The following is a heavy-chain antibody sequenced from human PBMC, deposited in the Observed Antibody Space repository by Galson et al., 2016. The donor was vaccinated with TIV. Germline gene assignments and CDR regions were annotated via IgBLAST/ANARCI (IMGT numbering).Heavy chain of an antibody. CDR3: ARAPGYHLENHVDS. V-gene: IGHV1-18*01. CDR1: GYTFTNYG. J-gene: IGHJ4*02. D-gene: IGHD1-14*01. CDR2: ISAFNGKT. Sequence: SVKVSCKASGYTFTNYGITWVRQAPGQGPECMGWISAFNGKTEYVEKFQGRVTMTTDTATTTAYMEMTGLRSDDTAVYYSARAPGYHLENHVDSRGQGTLGTVTS.